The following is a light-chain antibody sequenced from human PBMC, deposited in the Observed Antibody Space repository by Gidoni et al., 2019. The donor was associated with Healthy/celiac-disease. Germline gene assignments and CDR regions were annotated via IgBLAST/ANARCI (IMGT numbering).Light chain of an antibody. CDR3: MQALQTPFT. Sequence: DIVMTQSPLPQPVTPGEPASNSCRSSQSLLHGNGYNYLDWYLQKPGQSPQLLIYLGSNRASGVPDRFSGSGSGTDFTLKISRVEAEDVGTYYCMQALQTPFTFGGGTKVEIK. CDR1: QSLLHGNGYNY. V-gene: IGKV2-28*01. J-gene: IGKJ4*01. CDR2: LGS.